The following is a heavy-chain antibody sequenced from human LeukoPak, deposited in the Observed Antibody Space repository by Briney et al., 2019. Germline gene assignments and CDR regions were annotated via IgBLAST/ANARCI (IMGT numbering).Heavy chain of an antibody. CDR2: ISSSSSYI. Sequence: GGSLRLSCAASGFTFSSYSMNWVRQAPGKGLEWASSISSSSSYIYYADSVKGRFTISRDNAKNSLYLQMNSLRAEDTAVYYCARKEGRGDFWSGYYYFDYWGQGTLVTVSS. D-gene: IGHD3-3*01. CDR1: GFTFSSYS. J-gene: IGHJ4*02. V-gene: IGHV3-21*01. CDR3: ARKEGRGDFWSGYYYFDY.